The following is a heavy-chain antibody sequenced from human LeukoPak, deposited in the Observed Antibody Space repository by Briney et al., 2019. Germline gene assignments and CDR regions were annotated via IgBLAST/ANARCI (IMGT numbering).Heavy chain of an antibody. CDR3: STDQRLLLY. CDR2: IIGSGSDM. J-gene: IGHJ4*01. D-gene: IGHD3-22*01. CDR1: GFGFSDSY. V-gene: IGHV3-11*01. Sequence: GGSLRLSCVVSGFGFSDSYMTWIRQTPGKGLGWLAYIIGSGSDMYHADSLKGRFTISSDDAKNSLYLQMNSLRPDDTALYYCSTDQRLLLYWGHGTLVTVSS.